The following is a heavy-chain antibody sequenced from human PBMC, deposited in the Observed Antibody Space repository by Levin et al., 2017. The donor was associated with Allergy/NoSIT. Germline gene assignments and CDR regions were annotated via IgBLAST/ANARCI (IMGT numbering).Heavy chain of an antibody. CDR3: ARGNWMGTIDHHDYYCAMDV. CDR2: ISDDGSNK. Sequence: QPGGSLRLSCVVSGFAFSSYPMHWVRQAPGKGLEWVALISDDGSNKYYVDSVKGRFTISRDNSKNTLYLQMNSLRADDTAVFYCARGNWMGTIDHHDYYCAMDVWGQGTTVTVSS. D-gene: IGHD1-1*01. J-gene: IGHJ6*02. V-gene: IGHV3-30*04. CDR1: GFAFSSYP.